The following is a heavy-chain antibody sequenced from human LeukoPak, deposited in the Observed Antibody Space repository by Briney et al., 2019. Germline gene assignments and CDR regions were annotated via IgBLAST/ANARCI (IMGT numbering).Heavy chain of an antibody. CDR1: GFTFSSYA. CDR2: ISYDGSNK. V-gene: IGHV3-30-3*01. D-gene: IGHD4-17*01. CDR3: ATTTVTTPDY. J-gene: IGHJ4*02. Sequence: GGSLRLSCAASGFTFSSYAMHWVRQAPGKGLEWVAVISYDGSNKYYADSVKGRFTISRDNSKNTLYLQMNSLRAEDTAVYYCATTTVTTPDYWGQGTLVTVSS.